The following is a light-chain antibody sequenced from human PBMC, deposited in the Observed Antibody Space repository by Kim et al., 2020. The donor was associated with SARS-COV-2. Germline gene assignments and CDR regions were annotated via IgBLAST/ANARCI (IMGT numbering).Light chain of an antibody. Sequence: LGQTVRITCQGDSLRSYYASWYQQKPGQAPVLVIYGKDNRPSGIPDRFSGSSSGNTASLTITGAQAEDEADYYCNSRDSSGNHLGVFGGGTQLTVL. J-gene: IGLJ3*02. CDR1: SLRSYY. CDR2: GKD. V-gene: IGLV3-19*01. CDR3: NSRDSSGNHLGV.